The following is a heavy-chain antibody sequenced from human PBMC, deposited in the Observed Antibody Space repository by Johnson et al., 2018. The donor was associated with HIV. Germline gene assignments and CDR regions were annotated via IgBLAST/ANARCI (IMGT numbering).Heavy chain of an antibody. J-gene: IGHJ3*02. D-gene: IGHD5-12*01. CDR2: IKQDGSEK. CDR1: GFTFSTSG. Sequence: VQLVESGGGVVQPGRSLRLSCAASGFTFSTSGMHWVRQAPGKGLEWVANIKQDGSEKYYVDSVKGRFTISRDNAKNSLYLQMNSLRAEDTAVYYCSRHSPRGYSGYDAFDIWGQGTMVTVSS. CDR3: SRHSPRGYSGYDAFDI. V-gene: IGHV3-7*03.